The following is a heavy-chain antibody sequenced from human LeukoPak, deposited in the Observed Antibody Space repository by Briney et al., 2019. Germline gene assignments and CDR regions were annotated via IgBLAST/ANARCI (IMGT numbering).Heavy chain of an antibody. V-gene: IGHV3-48*03. CDR2: ISSSGSTI. CDR3: AREGYDSSGYYMGY. D-gene: IGHD3-22*01. CDR1: GFTFSSYE. J-gene: IGHJ4*02. Sequence: GGSLRLSCAASGFTFSSYEMNWVRQAPGKGLEWVSYISSSGSTIYYADSVKGRFTISRDNAKNSLYLQMNSLRAEDTAVYYCAREGYDSSGYYMGYWGQGTLVTVSS.